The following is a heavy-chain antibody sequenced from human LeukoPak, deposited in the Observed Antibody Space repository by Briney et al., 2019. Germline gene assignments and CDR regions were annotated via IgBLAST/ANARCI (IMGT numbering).Heavy chain of an antibody. D-gene: IGHD6-13*01. J-gene: IGHJ6*03. CDR1: GFTFSIYD. CDR3: AKGVAAYYYMDV. V-gene: IGHV3-30*02. Sequence: PGGSLRLSCAASGFTFSIYDMHWVRQAPGKGLEWVAFIRYDGGDESYADSVKGRFTISRDNSKNTLYLQMNSLRAEDTAVYYCAKGVAAYYYMDVWGKGTTVTVSS. CDR2: IRYDGGDE.